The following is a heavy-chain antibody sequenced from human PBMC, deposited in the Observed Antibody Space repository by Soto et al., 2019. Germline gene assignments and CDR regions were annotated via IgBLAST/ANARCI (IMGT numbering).Heavy chain of an antibody. V-gene: IGHV1-69*13. D-gene: IGHD3-22*01. Sequence: SVKVSCKASGGTFSSYSINWVRQAPGQGLEWMGRLIPMFGTTDYAQRFQGRVTFTADESTSTASMEVTNLTSEDTAVYYCTRAVVLTFTRYYDMNVWGQGTTVTVSS. CDR2: LIPMFGTT. CDR3: TRAVVLTFTRYYDMNV. CDR1: GGTFSSYS. J-gene: IGHJ6*02.